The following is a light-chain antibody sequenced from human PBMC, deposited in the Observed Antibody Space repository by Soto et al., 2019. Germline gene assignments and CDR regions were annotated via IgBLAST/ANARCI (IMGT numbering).Light chain of an antibody. CDR3: SSYTSSSTYV. CDR2: DVS. V-gene: IGLV2-14*01. J-gene: IGLJ1*01. CDR1: SGDVGGYNY. Sequence: QSALTQPASVSGSPGQAITISCTGTSGDVGGYNYVSWYQQHPGKAPKLMIYDVSNRPSGVSNRFSGSKSGNTASLTISWLQAEDEADYGCSSYTSSSTYVFGTGTKLTVL.